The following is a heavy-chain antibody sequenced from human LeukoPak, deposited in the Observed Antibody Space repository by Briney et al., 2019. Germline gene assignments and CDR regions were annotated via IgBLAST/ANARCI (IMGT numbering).Heavy chain of an antibody. CDR3: ARHVYVVQQQLAYLFDP. D-gene: IGHD6-13*01. V-gene: IGHV4-59*08. J-gene: IGHJ5*02. CDR1: GGSISSYY. CDR2: IYYSGST. Sequence: PSETLSLTCTVSGGSISSYYWSWIRQPPGKGLEWIGYIYYSGSTNYNPSLKSRVTISVDTSKNQFSLKLSSVTAAGTAVYYCARHVYVVQQQLAYLFDPWGQGTLVTVSS.